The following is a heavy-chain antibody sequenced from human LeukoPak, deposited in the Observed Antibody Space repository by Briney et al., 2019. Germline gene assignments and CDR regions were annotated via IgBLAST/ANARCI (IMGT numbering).Heavy chain of an antibody. CDR2: IKQDGSEK. J-gene: IGHJ6*04. CDR3: AELGITMIGGV. CDR1: GFTFFSYS. V-gene: IGHV3-7*01. D-gene: IGHD3-10*02. Sequence: GGSLRLSCAASGFTFFSYSMSWVRQAPGKGLEWVANIKQDGSEKYYVDSVKGRFTISRDNAKNSLYLQMNSLRAEDTAVYYCAELGITMIGGVWGKGTTVTISS.